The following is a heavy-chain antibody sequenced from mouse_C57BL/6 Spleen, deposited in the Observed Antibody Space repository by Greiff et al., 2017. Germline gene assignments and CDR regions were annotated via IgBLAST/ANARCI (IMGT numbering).Heavy chain of an antibody. CDR3: EPNFYYFDY. CDR2: IDPETGGT. J-gene: IGHJ2*01. Sequence: VKPMESGAELVRPGASVTLSCKASGYTFTDYEMHWVKQTPVHGLEWIGAIDPETGGTAYNQKFKGKAILTADKSSSTAYMELRSLTSEDSAVYYCEPNFYYFDYWGQGTTLTVSS. D-gene: IGHD4-1*01. V-gene: IGHV1-15*01. CDR1: GYTFTDYE.